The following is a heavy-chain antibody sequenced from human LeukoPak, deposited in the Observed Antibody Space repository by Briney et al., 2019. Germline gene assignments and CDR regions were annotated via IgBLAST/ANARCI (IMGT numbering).Heavy chain of an antibody. Sequence: ASVTVSCRASGYTFTSYDINWVRQATGQGLEWMGRMNPNSGNTGYAQKFQGRVTMSRDTSTSAAYMELSRLRSDDTAVYYCARAAVVTGSTETFDPWGQGTLVTVSS. CDR1: GYTFTSYD. CDR3: ARAAVVTGSTETFDP. J-gene: IGHJ5*02. V-gene: IGHV1-8*01. D-gene: IGHD2-8*02. CDR2: MNPNSGNT.